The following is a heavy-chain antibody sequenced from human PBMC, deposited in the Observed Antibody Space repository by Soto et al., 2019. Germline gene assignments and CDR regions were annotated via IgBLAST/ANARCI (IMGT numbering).Heavy chain of an antibody. J-gene: IGHJ1*01. V-gene: IGHV1-69*13. D-gene: IGHD2-15*01. Sequence: SVKVSCKASGGTFSSYAISWVRQAPGQGLEWMGGIIPIFGTANYAQKFQGRVTITADESTSTAYMELSSLRSEDTAVYYCARRFCSGDSCYFQHWGQGTLVTVSS. CDR3: ARRFCSGDSCYFQH. CDR2: IIPIFGTA. CDR1: GGTFSSYA.